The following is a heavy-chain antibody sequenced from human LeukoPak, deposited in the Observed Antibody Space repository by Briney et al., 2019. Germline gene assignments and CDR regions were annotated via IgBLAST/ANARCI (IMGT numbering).Heavy chain of an antibody. CDR1: GFTFSSYA. J-gene: IGHJ4*02. D-gene: IGHD2-21*02. Sequence: GRSLRLSCAASGFTFSSYAMHWVRQAPGKGLEWVAVISYDGSNKYYADSVKGRFTISRDNSKNTLYLQMNSLRAEDTAVYYCARDPVTAIGYFDDWGQGTLVTVSS. CDR3: ARDPVTAIGYFDD. CDR2: ISYDGSNK. V-gene: IGHV3-30*04.